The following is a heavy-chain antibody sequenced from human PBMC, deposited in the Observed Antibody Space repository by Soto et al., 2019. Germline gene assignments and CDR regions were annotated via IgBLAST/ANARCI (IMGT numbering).Heavy chain of an antibody. J-gene: IGHJ4*02. CDR1: GFTFSNAW. D-gene: IGHD6-6*01. CDR3: GKTDGVEGQLVDS. V-gene: IGHV3-15*01. Sequence: GGSLRLSCAASGFTFSNAWMSWVRQAPGKGLEWVGRIKSKTDGGTTDYAAPVKGRFTISRDDSKNTLYLQMNSLKTEDTAVYYCGKTDGVEGQLVDSWGQGTLVTVSS. CDR2: IKSKTDGGTT.